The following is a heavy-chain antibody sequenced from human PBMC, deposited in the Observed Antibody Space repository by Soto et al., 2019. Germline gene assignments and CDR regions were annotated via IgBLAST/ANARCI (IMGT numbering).Heavy chain of an antibody. CDR1: SGFISGYY. V-gene: IGHV4-34*01. CDR3: ARHGGYYFDY. CDR2: IYHGLSI. D-gene: IGHD3-16*01. J-gene: IGHJ4*02. Sequence: SETLSLTCAVSSGFISGYYWSGIRQPPGKGLEWIGEIYHGLSIVYNPSLKSRVTISGDSSKNQFSLKLSSVTAADTAVYYGARHGGYYFDYWGQGTLVTVSS.